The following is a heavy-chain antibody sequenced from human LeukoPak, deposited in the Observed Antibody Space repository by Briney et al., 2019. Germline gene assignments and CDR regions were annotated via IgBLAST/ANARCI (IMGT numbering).Heavy chain of an antibody. Sequence: GGSLKLSCAASGFTFSDYYMSWIRQAPGKGLEWVSYISSSGSTIYYADSVKGRFTISRDNAKNSLYLQMNSLRAEDTAVYYCARDRNNIDGSLDAFDIWGQGTMVTVSS. D-gene: IGHD1-26*01. CDR2: ISSSGSTI. V-gene: IGHV3-11*04. CDR1: GFTFSDYY. J-gene: IGHJ3*02. CDR3: ARDRNNIDGSLDAFDI.